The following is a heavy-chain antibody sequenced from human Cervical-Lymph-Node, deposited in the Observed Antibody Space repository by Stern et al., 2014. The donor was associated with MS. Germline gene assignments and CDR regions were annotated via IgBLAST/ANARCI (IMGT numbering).Heavy chain of an antibody. CDR3: ARQTTAWASDV. D-gene: IGHD1-14*01. Sequence: EVQLVQSGAELIRPGESLKISCKGSGYKFSIYWIAWVRQMPGKGLEWMGVIYPGDSETSYRPSFQGQVTMSDDKSTSTAYLQWSSLNASDTAMYFCARQTTAWASDVWGQGTLVTVSS. CDR2: IYPGDSET. CDR1: GYKFSIYW. V-gene: IGHV5-51*01. J-gene: IGHJ4*02.